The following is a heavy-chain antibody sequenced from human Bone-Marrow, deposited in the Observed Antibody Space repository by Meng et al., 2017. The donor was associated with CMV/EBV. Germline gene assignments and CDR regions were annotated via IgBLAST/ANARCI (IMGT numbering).Heavy chain of an antibody. CDR2: IKPDGSDT. J-gene: IGHJ4*02. CDR1: GFTFSRYW. D-gene: IGHD3-22*01. CDR3: ARESNYYDSSGYCDY. Sequence: ESLKISCAASGFTFSRYWMSWVRQAPGKGLEWVANIKPDGSDTDYLDSVKGRFTISRDNAKNSLYLQMNSLRAEDTAVYYCARESNYYDSSGYCDYWGQGTLVTVSS. V-gene: IGHV3-7*01.